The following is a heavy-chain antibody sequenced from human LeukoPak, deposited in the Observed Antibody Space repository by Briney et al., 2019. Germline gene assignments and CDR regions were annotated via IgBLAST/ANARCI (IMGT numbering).Heavy chain of an antibody. CDR2: ISSSSSTI. V-gene: IGHV3-48*01. D-gene: IGHD6-13*01. CDR1: GFTFSSYS. Sequence: GGSLRLSCAASGFTFSSYSMNWVRQAPGKGLEWVSYISSSSSTIYYADSVKGRFTISRDNAKNSLYLQMNSLRAEDTAVYYCARAYSSSWYETKRNWFDPWGQGTLVTVSS. J-gene: IGHJ5*02. CDR3: ARAYSSSWYETKRNWFDP.